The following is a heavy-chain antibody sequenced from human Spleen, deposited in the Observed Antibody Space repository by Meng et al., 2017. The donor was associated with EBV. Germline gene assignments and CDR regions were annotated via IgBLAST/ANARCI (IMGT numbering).Heavy chain of an antibody. CDR1: GGTFSSYA. D-gene: IGHD4-17*01. CDR2: IFPIFGTA. J-gene: IGHJ1*01. V-gene: IGHV1-69*01. Sequence: QVHLVQSGPEGKKPGSAVTVSCKASGGTFSSYAISWVREAPGQGLEWMGGIFPIFGTANYAQKFQGRVTITADESTSTAYMELSSLRSEDTAVYYCARDSPTVTLGAEYFQQWGQGTLVTVSP. CDR3: ARDSPTVTLGAEYFQQ.